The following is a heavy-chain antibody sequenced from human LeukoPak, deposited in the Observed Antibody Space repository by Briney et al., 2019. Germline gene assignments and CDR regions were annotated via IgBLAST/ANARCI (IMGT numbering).Heavy chain of an antibody. CDR3: ERVRRDGYNYVGYYYYYMNV. D-gene: IGHD5-24*01. J-gene: IGHJ6*03. CDR1: GFTFSSYW. Sequence: GGSLRLSCAASGFTFSSYWMHWVGQAPGKGLVWVSRINSDGSSTSYADSVKGRFTISRDNAKNTLYLQMNSLRAEDTAVYYCERVRRDGYNYVGYYYYYMNVWGKGTTVTVSS. V-gene: IGHV3-74*01. CDR2: INSDGSST.